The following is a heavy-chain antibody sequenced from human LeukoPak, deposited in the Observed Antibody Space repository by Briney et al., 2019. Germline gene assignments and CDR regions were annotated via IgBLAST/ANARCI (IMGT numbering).Heavy chain of an antibody. CDR2: ISPDGSQT. CDR1: GFTFSNYW. J-gene: IGHJ4*02. Sequence: GGSLRLSCVASGFTFSNYWMHWVRQAPGKGLMWVSQISPDGSQTFYADSVKGRFTISRDNAKNTLFLQMDSLRAEDTALYYCVRSLRSADFWGQGTLVTVSS. V-gene: IGHV3-74*01. CDR3: VRSLRSADF.